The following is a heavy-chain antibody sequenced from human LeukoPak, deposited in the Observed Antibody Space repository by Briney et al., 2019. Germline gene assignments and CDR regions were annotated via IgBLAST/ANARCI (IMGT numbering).Heavy chain of an antibody. V-gene: IGHV3-23*01. CDR3: AKVPPSYCSGGSCSLDY. CDR2: IRSSGGTT. J-gene: IGHJ4*02. CDR1: GFTFNTYA. Sequence: PGGSLRLSCAASGFTFNTYAMSWVRQAPGKGLGWVSTIRSSGGTTYYGDSVKGRFTISRDNSKNTLYLQMNSLRAEDTAVYYCAKVPPSYCSGGSCSLDYWGQGTLVTVSS. D-gene: IGHD2-15*01.